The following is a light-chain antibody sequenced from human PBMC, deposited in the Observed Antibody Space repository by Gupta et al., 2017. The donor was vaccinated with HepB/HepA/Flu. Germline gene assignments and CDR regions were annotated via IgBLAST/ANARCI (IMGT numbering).Light chain of an antibody. CDR3: QSYDSSLSGGV. J-gene: IGLJ2*01. Sequence: QSVLPQPPSVSGAPGQRVTISCTGSSSNIGAGYDVHWYQQLPGTAPKLLIYGNSNRPSGVPDRFSGSKSGTSASLATTGLQAEDEADDYCQSYDSSLSGGVFGGGTKLTVL. V-gene: IGLV1-40*01. CDR2: GNS. CDR1: SSNIGAGYD.